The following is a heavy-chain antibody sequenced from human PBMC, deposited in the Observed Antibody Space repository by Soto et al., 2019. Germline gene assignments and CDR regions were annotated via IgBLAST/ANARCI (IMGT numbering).Heavy chain of an antibody. CDR3: ARGNFTTGTTLPNF. D-gene: IGHD4-17*01. CDR1: GYPFTSYT. CDR2: INAAKGNT. V-gene: IGHV1-3*01. Sequence: QVQLVQSGAELKKPGASVKASCKASGYPFTSYTLHWVLQAPGQTTEWLGWINAAKGNTKYSKKLQDRVTISRETSATRVFLEFSGLTSEDTAIYYCARGNFTTGTTLPNFWGQGTLGTVAS. J-gene: IGHJ3*01.